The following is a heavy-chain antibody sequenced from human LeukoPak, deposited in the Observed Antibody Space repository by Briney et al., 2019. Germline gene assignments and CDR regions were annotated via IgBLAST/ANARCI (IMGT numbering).Heavy chain of an antibody. J-gene: IGHJ5*02. CDR3: ARRWNARLYNWFDP. V-gene: IGHV4-34*01. CDR1: GGSFSGYY. D-gene: IGHD1-1*01. Sequence: PSETLSLTCAVYGGSFSGYYWNWIRQSPGKGLEWIGEINQSGSTSYNPSLKSRVTISVDTSKNHFSLKVSSVTAADTAVYYSARRWNARLYNWFDPWGQGTLVTVSS. CDR2: INQSGST.